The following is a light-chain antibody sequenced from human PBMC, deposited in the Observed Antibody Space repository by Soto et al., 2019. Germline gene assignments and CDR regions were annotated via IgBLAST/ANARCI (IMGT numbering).Light chain of an antibody. CDR2: EVT. CDR3: SSYTSSSTLVV. CDR1: NSDVGGYNY. V-gene: IGLV2-8*01. Sequence: QSVLTQPPSASGSPGQSVTISCTGTNSDVGGYNYVSWYQQYPGKAPKLLIYEVTKRPSGVPDRFSGSKSGNSAYLTVSGLQAEDEADYYCSSYTSSSTLVVFGGGTKLTVL. J-gene: IGLJ2*01.